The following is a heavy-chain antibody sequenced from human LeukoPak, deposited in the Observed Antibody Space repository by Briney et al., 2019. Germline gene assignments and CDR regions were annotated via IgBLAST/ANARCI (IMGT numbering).Heavy chain of an antibody. V-gene: IGHV1-2*04. CDR3: ARDAYSSSWYRGGELEY. J-gene: IGHJ4*02. CDR1: GYTFTGYY. Sequence: GASVKVSCKASGYTFTGYYMHWVRQAPGQGLEWMGWINPNSGGTNYAQKFQGWFTMTRDTSISTAYMELSRLRSDDTAVYYCARDAYSSSWYRGGELEYWGQGTLVTVSS. CDR2: INPNSGGT. D-gene: IGHD6-13*01.